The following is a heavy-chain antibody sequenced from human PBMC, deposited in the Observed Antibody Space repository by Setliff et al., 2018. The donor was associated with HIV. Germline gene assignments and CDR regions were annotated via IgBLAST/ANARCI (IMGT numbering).Heavy chain of an antibody. J-gene: IGHJ5*02. V-gene: IGHV4-38-2*02. CDR3: AKHDFGEGSCFDL. CDR1: GQFISDGYY. CDR2: VYHSGKT. D-gene: IGHD3-16*01. Sequence: PSETLSLTCTVSGQFISDGYYWGWIRQPPGKGLEWIGSVYHSGKTYYNPSLKSRVTMSADTSKNQISLMLRSMTAADTAVYHCAKHDFGEGSCFDLWGQGSLVTVSS.